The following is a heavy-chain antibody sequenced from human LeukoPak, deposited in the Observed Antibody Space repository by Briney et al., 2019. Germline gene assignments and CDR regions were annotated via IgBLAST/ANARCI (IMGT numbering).Heavy chain of an antibody. J-gene: IGHJ4*02. D-gene: IGHD4-11*01. CDR3: ARAVDDYSNYGIRDDTFDY. CDR2: ISSSGSTI. Sequence: GGSLRLSCAASGFTFSSYEMNSVRQAPGKGLEWVSYISSSGSTIYYADSVKGRFTISRDNAKNSLYLQMNSPRAEDTAVYYCARAVDDYSNYGIRDDTFDYWGQGTLVTVSS. V-gene: IGHV3-48*03. CDR1: GFTFSSYE.